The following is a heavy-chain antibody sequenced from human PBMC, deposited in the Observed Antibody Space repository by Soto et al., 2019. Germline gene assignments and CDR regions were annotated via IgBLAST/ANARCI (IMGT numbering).Heavy chain of an antibody. V-gene: IGHV5-51*01. CDR3: ARRDASAGLRNYYGMDV. D-gene: IGHD6-13*01. Sequence: GESLKISCKGSGYIFTTYWIGWVRQMPGEGLEWMGIIFPGDSDTKYSPSFQGQVTISADKSISTAYLQWSSLKASDTAMYYCARRDASAGLRNYYGMDVWGQGTTVTVSS. CDR1: GYIFTTYW. CDR2: IFPGDSDT. J-gene: IGHJ6*02.